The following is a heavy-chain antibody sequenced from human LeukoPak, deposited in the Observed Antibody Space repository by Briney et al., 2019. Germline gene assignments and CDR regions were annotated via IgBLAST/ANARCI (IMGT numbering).Heavy chain of an antibody. Sequence: GGSLRLSCAASGFTVSSNYMSWVRQAPGKGLEWVSAISGSGGSTYYTDSVKGRLTISRDNSKNTLYLQMNSLRAEDTAVYYCAKEPYDSSGYYSDYWGQGTLVTVSS. V-gene: IGHV3-23*01. CDR1: GFTVSSNY. J-gene: IGHJ4*02. D-gene: IGHD3-22*01. CDR3: AKEPYDSSGYYSDY. CDR2: ISGSGGST.